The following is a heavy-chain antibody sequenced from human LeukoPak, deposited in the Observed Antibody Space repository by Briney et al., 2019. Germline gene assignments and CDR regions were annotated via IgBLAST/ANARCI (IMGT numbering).Heavy chain of an antibody. D-gene: IGHD5-18*01. CDR2: INHSGST. V-gene: IGHV4-34*01. Sequence: SETLSLTCAVYGGSFSGYYWSWIRQPPGKGLECIGEINHSGSTNYNPSLKSRVTISVDTSKNQFSLKLTSVTAADTAVYYCARNRRIQLWSRDYYQYMDVWGKGTTLTVSS. J-gene: IGHJ6*03. CDR1: GGSFSGYY. CDR3: ARNRRIQLWSRDYYQYMDV.